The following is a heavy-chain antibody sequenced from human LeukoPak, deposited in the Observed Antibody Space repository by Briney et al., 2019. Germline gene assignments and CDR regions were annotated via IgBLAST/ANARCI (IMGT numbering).Heavy chain of an antibody. CDR1: GGSISSYY. D-gene: IGHD3-3*01. CDR2: IYYSGST. CDR3: ARDGVGYYYYYMDV. J-gene: IGHJ6*03. Sequence: SETLSLTCTVSGGSISSYYWSWIRQPPGKGLEWIGYIYYSGSTNYNLSLKSRVTISVDTSKNQFSLKLSSVTAADTAVYYCARDGVGYYYYYMDVWGKGTTVTVSS. V-gene: IGHV4-59*01.